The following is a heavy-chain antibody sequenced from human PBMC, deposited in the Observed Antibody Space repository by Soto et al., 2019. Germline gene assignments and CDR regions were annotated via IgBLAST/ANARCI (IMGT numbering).Heavy chain of an antibody. V-gene: IGHV4-39*07. J-gene: IGHJ6*02. CDR3: ARVFGFGGMDV. CDR2: IYYSGNT. D-gene: IGHD3-10*01. CDR1: GGSINSNSHY. Sequence: SETLSLTCTVSGGSINSNSHYWGWIRQPPGKGLESIGNIYYSGNTYYNPSLKSRVTISVDTSKNQFSLKLSSVTAADTAVYYCARVFGFGGMDVWGQGTTVTVSS.